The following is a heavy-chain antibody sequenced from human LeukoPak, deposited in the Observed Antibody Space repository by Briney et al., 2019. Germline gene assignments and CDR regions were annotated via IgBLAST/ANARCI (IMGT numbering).Heavy chain of an antibody. Sequence: ASVKVSCKASGYTFTSYGISWVRQAPGQGLEWMGWISSYNGNTNYAQKLQGRVTMTRDTSISTAYMELSRLRSDDTAVYYCARGTDSSGYYYVEWGRGTLVTVSS. CDR3: ARGTDSSGYYYVE. J-gene: IGHJ4*02. CDR2: ISSYNGNT. V-gene: IGHV1-18*01. CDR1: GYTFTSYG. D-gene: IGHD3-22*01.